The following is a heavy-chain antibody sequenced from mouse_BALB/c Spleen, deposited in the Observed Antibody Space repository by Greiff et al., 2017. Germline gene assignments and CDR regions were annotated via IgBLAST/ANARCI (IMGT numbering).Heavy chain of an antibody. Sequence: QVQLQQPGAELVRPGASVKLSCKASGYTFTSYWINWVKQRPGQGLEWIGYISCYNGATSYNQKFKGKATFTVDTSSSTAYMQFNSLTSEDSAVYYCARSIYYGSSSRYWYFDVWGAGTTVTVSS. CDR2: ISCYNGAT. J-gene: IGHJ1*01. CDR3: ARSIYYGSSSRYWYFDV. D-gene: IGHD1-1*01. CDR1: GYTFTSYW. V-gene: IGHV1-53*01.